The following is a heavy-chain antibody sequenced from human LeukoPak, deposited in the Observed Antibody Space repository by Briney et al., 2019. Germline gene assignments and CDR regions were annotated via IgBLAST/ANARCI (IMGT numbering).Heavy chain of an antibody. Sequence: GGSLRLSCAASGFTFSSYAIRWVRQAPGKGLEWVTFISYDGSSKSYADSVKGRFTISRDNSKNTLYLQMNSLRVEDAAVYYCAREYYDSGSYSGNFDYWGQGTLVTVSS. CDR3: AREYYDSGSYSGNFDY. V-gene: IGHV3-30-3*01. CDR1: GFTFSSYA. CDR2: ISYDGSSK. D-gene: IGHD3-10*01. J-gene: IGHJ4*02.